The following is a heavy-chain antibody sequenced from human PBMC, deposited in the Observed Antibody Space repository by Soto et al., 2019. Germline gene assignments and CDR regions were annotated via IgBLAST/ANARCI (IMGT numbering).Heavy chain of an antibody. CDR1: GGSISSGGYS. J-gene: IGHJ5*02. Sequence: KPSETLSLTCAVSGGSISSGGYSWSWIRQPPGKGLEWIGYIYHSGSTYYNPSLKSRVTISVDRSKNQFSLKLSSVTAADTAVYYCARVWARDGYNWFDPWGQGTLVTVYS. CDR3: ARVWARDGYNWFDP. CDR2: IYHSGST. D-gene: IGHD1-26*01. V-gene: IGHV4-30-2*01.